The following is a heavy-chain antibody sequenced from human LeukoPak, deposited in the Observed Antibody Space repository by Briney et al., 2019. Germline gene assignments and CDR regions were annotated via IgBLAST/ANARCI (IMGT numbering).Heavy chain of an antibody. CDR1: GFTFSSYG. J-gene: IGHJ5*02. CDR2: ISYDGSNK. CDR3: ARGKSTSCYHWFDP. D-gene: IGHD2-2*01. Sequence: GGSLRLSCAASGFTFSSYGMHWVRQAPGKGLEWVAVISYDGSNKYYADSVKGRFTISRDNSKNTLYLQMNSLRAEDTAVYYCARGKSTSCYHWFDPWGQGTLVTVSS. V-gene: IGHV3-30*03.